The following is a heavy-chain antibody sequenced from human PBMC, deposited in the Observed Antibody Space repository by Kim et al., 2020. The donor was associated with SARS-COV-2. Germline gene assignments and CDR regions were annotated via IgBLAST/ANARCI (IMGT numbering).Heavy chain of an antibody. D-gene: IGHD6-13*01. V-gene: IGHV3-66*01. J-gene: IGHJ4*02. CDR1: GFTVSSNY. CDR2: IYSGNKT. CDR3: ATNLAAAGVV. Sequence: GGSLRLSCAASGFTVSSNYMSWLRQAPGKGLEWLSVIYSGNKTYYVDSVKGRFIISRDNSNNTLYLQMSSLRVEDTAVYYCATNLAAAGVVWGQGTLVTV.